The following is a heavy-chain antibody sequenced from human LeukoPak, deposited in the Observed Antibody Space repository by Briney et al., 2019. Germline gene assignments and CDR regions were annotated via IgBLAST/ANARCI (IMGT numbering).Heavy chain of an antibody. CDR3: ARDSEYSSRWGYFDY. V-gene: IGHV3-7*01. D-gene: IGHD6-13*01. J-gene: IGHJ4*02. Sequence: PGGSLRLSCAASGFTFSSYWMSWVRQAPGKGLEWVANIKQDGSVKYYVDSVKGRFTISRDNAKNSLYLQMNSLRADDTAGYYCARDSEYSSRWGYFDYWGQGTLVTVSS. CDR1: GFTFSSYW. CDR2: IKQDGSVK.